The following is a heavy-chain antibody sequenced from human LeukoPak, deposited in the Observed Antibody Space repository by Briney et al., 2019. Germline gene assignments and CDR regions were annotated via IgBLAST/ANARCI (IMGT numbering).Heavy chain of an antibody. CDR1: AFTFSNYG. CDR2: IRYDGTNK. J-gene: IGHJ4*02. Sequence: GGSLRLSCAASAFTFSNYGMHWVRQAPGKGLEWVALIRYDGTNKYYADSVKGRFTISRDNSKNTLYLQMNSLRAEDTAVYYCAREERAMYYFDYWGQGTLVTVSS. CDR3: AREERAMYYFDY. D-gene: IGHD1-1*01. V-gene: IGHV3-30*02.